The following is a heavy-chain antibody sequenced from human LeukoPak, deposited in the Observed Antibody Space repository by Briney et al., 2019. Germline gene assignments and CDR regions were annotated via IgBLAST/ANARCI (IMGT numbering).Heavy chain of an antibody. Sequence: PSETLSLTCTVSGGSINSGGYYWNWIRQHPGKGLEWIGYIYYTGRTFYNPSLKSRVTMSADTSKNEFSLRLSSVTAADTAVCYCARGYCTTTSCYFPLKGFDPWGQGTLVTVSS. D-gene: IGHD2-2*01. V-gene: IGHV4-31*03. CDR1: GGSINSGGYY. CDR2: IYYTGRT. CDR3: ARGYCTTTSCYFPLKGFDP. J-gene: IGHJ5*02.